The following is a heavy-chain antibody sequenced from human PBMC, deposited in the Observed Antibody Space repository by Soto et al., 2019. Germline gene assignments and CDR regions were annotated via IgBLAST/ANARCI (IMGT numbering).Heavy chain of an antibody. CDR1: GGSISYEYYY. D-gene: IGHD2-21*02. V-gene: IGHV4-30-4*08. J-gene: IGHJ6*02. CDR3: AREDDGGDRDYYGLDV. Sequence: QVQLQQSDPGLVKPSQTLSLTCTVSGGSISYEYYYWTWIRQSPGKGLEWIGYIHYSGSIIYNPSFKRRVTISVDTSKNQFSLQLSSVTAADTAVYFCAREDDGGDRDYYGLDVWGQGTTVTVSS. CDR2: IHYSGSI.